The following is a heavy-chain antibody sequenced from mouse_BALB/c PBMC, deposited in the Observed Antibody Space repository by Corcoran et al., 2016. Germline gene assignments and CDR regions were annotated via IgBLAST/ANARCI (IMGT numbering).Heavy chain of an antibody. CDR2: INTYTGEP. D-gene: IGHD2-4*01. V-gene: IGHV9-1*02. CDR1: GYTFTNYG. CDR3: ASYDYDDAMDY. Sequence: QIQLVQSGPELKKPGETVKISCKASGYTFTNYGMNWVKQAPGKGLKWMGWINTYTGEPTYADDFKGRFAFSLETSASTAYLQINNLKNEDMATYVCASYDYDDAMDYWGQGTSVTVSS. J-gene: IGHJ4*01.